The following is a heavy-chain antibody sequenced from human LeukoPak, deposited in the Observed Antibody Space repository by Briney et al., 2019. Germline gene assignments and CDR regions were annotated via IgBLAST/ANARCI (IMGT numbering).Heavy chain of an antibody. V-gene: IGHV4-39*07. CDR2: IYYSGST. CDR1: GGSISSSSYY. CDR3: ARETGMFDP. J-gene: IGHJ5*02. D-gene: IGHD1-1*01. Sequence: SETLSLTCTVSGGSISSSSYYWGWIRQPPGQGLEWIGSIYYSGSTYYNPSLKSRVTISVDTSKNQFSLKLSSVTAADTAVYYCARETGMFDPWGQGTLVTVPS.